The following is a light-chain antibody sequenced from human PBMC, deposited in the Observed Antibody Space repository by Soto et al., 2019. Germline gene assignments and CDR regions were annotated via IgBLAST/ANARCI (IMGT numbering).Light chain of an antibody. CDR2: GAS. CDR3: QQYNNWTPWT. J-gene: IGKJ1*01. CDR1: QSVSSN. Sequence: EIEMTQSPATLSVSPGERATLTCRASQSVSSNLAWYQQKPGQAPRLLIYGASTRATSIPARFSGSGSGTEYTLTISSLQSEDFAVYYCQQYNNWTPWTFGQGTKVEIK. V-gene: IGKV3-15*01.